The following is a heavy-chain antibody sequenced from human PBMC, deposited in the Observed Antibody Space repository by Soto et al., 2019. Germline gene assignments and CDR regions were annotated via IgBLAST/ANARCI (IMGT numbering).Heavy chain of an antibody. CDR1: GGSISSGDYY. D-gene: IGHD5-12*01. CDR2: IYYSGST. J-gene: IGHJ4*02. Sequence: KPSETLSLTCTVSGGSISSGDYYWSWIRQPPGKGLEWIGYIYYSGSTYYNPSLKSRVTISVDTSKNQFSLKLSSVTAADTAVYYCARDRGYDPLENRYFDYWGQGTLVTVSS. V-gene: IGHV4-30-4*01. CDR3: ARDRGYDPLENRYFDY.